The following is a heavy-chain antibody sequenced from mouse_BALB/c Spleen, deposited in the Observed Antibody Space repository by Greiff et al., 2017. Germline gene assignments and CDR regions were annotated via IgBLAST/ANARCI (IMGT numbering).Heavy chain of an antibody. V-gene: IGHV1-7*01. CDR1: GYTFTSYW. CDR3: ARSYGNYFFDY. CDR2: INPSTGYT. Sequence: QVQLKESGAELAKPGASVKMSCKASGYTFTSYWMHWVKQRPGQGLEWIGYINPSTGYTEYNQKFKDKATLTADKSSSTAYMQLSSLTSEDSAVYYCARSYGNYFFDYWGQGTTLTVSS. J-gene: IGHJ2*01. D-gene: IGHD2-1*01.